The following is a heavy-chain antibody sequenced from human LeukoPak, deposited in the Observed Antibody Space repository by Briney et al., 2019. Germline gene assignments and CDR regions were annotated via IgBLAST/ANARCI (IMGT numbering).Heavy chain of an antibody. CDR2: IAHDGSEK. J-gene: IGHJ4*02. V-gene: IGHV3-7*01. Sequence: GGSLRLSCAASGFSFSDYWMGWVRQAPEKGLEWVANIAHDGSEKKYVDSVKGHFTISRDNAKNTLYLQMNSLRVEDTGVYYCARPSQYSGSYFDSWGQGTLVTVSS. D-gene: IGHD1-26*01. CDR3: ARPSQYSGSYFDS. CDR1: GFSFSDYW.